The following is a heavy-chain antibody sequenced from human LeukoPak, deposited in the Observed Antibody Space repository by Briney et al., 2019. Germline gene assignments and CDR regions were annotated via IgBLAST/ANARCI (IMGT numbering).Heavy chain of an antibody. CDR1: GGSISSSSYY. J-gene: IGHJ4*02. CDR3: ARPSGMSSDPYYFDY. V-gene: IGHV4-39*01. D-gene: IGHD6-25*01. CDR2: IYYSGST. Sequence: PSETLSLTCTVSGGSISSSSYYRAWIRQPPGKGLEWIGSIYYSGSTYYNPSLKSRVTISVGTSKNQFSLKLSSVTAADTAVYYCARPSGMSSDPYYFDYWGQGTLVTVSS.